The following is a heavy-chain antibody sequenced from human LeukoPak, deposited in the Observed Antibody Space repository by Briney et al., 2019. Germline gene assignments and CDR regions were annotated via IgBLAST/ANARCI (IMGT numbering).Heavy chain of an antibody. CDR3: ARGRRRNWFDP. CDR2: MNPNSGNT. D-gene: IGHD5-24*01. CDR1: GYTFTSYD. V-gene: IGHV1-8*03. J-gene: IGHJ5*02. Sequence: ASVKVSCKASGYTFTSYDINWVRQAPGQGLEWMGWMNPNSGNTDYAQKFQGRVTITRNTSISTAYMELSSLRSEDTAVYYCARGRRRNWFDPWGQGTLVTVSS.